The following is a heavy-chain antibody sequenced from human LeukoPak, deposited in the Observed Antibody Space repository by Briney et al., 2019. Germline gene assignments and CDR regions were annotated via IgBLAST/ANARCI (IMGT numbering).Heavy chain of an antibody. V-gene: IGHV4-34*01. CDR1: GGSFSGYY. J-gene: IGHJ5*02. CDR2: INHSGST. Sequence: SETLSLTCAVYGGSFSGYYWSWVRQTPGKGLEWIGEINHSGSTNYNPSLKSRVTISVDTSKNQFSLKLSSVTAADTAVYYCARLKRRATITFWFDPWGQGTLVTVSS. CDR3: ARLKRRATITFWFDP. D-gene: IGHD5-24*01.